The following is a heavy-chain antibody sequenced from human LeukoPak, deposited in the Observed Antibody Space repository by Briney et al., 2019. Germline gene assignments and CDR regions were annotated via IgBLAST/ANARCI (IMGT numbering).Heavy chain of an antibody. CDR3: AKGSSGSRPYYFDY. D-gene: IGHD3-22*01. Sequence: GGSLRLSCAASGLTFSSYAMSWVRQAPGQGLDWVSAITGSGDNTYHADSVNGRFTISRDNSKNTLYLQMDSLTAEDTAVYYCAKGSSGSRPYYFDYWGQGPLVTVSS. V-gene: IGHV3-23*01. CDR2: ITGSGDNT. CDR1: GLTFSSYA. J-gene: IGHJ4*02.